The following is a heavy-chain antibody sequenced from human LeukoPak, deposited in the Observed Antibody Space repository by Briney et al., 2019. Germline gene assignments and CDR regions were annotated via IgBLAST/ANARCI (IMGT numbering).Heavy chain of an antibody. Sequence: SETLSLTCAVYGGSFSGYYWSWIRQPPGKGLGWIGEINHSGSTNYNPSLKSRVTISVDTSKNQFSLKLSSVTAADTAVYYCARGRTIIADYCSSTSCSHRRWFDPWGQGTLVTVSS. V-gene: IGHV4-34*01. J-gene: IGHJ5*02. CDR1: GGSFSGYY. D-gene: IGHD2-2*01. CDR2: INHSGST. CDR3: ARGRTIIADYCSSTSCSHRRWFDP.